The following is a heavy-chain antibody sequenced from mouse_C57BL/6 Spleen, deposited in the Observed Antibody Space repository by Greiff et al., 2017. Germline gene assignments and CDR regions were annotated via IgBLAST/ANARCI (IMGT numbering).Heavy chain of an antibody. CDR1: GFTFSDYY. J-gene: IGHJ2*01. CDR3: ARHEGGGYFDY. Sequence: DVKLVESGGGLVQPGGSLKLSCAASGFTFSDYYMYWVRQTPEKRLEWVAYISNGGGSTYYPDTVKGRFTISRDNAKNTLYLQMSRLKSEDTAMYYCARHEGGGYFDYWGKGTTLTVSS. V-gene: IGHV5-12*01. CDR2: ISNGGGST.